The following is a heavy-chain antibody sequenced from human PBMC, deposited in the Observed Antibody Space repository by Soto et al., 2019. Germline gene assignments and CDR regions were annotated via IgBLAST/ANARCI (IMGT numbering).Heavy chain of an antibody. V-gene: IGHV3-33*01. CDR1: GFTFDNYG. CDR2: ISYDDSYR. CDR3: AGGDYGASNDF. Sequence: QVHLVESGGGVVQPGKSLRLSCAASGFTFDNYGMLWVRQAPGKGLEWVALISYDDSYRYYTNSVRGRLTISRDNSKNMVFLHMNSLQRDDTAVDYCAGGDYGASNDFWGQGTLVTVSS. D-gene: IGHD4-17*01. J-gene: IGHJ4*02.